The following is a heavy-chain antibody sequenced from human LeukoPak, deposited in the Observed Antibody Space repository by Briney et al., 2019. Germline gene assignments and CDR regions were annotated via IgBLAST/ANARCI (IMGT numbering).Heavy chain of an antibody. J-gene: IGHJ5*02. Sequence: SVKVSCKASGGTFSSYAISWVRQAPGQGLEWMGRIIPIFGTANYAQKFQGRVTITTDESTSTAYVELSSLRSEDTAVYYCARDRLWFGELPLNWFDPWGQGTLVTVSS. CDR2: IIPIFGTA. CDR3: ARDRLWFGELPLNWFDP. D-gene: IGHD3-10*01. V-gene: IGHV1-69*05. CDR1: GGTFSSYA.